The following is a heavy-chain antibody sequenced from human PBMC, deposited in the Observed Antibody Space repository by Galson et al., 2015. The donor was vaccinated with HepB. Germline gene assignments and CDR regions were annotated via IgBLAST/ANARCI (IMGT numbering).Heavy chain of an antibody. V-gene: IGHV4-39*01. CDR1: GGSISTTISY. J-gene: IGHJ5*02. D-gene: IGHD3-10*01. Sequence: SETLSLTCTVSGGSISTTISYWGWIRQPPGKGVEWIGSIYYTGNTYCNPSLKSRVTISVDTSKNQFSLKLSFVTAADTAVYYCARHAMIRGVLKWFDPWGQGTLVTVSS. CDR2: IYYTGNT. CDR3: ARHAMIRGVLKWFDP.